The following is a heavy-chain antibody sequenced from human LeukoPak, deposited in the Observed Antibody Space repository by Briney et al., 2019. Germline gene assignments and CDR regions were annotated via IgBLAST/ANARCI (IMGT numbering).Heavy chain of an antibody. D-gene: IGHD6-19*01. J-gene: IGHJ4*02. V-gene: IGHV3-66*01. CDR1: GFTVSSNY. CDR2: IYSGGST. CDR3: AKDKGSSGWYVKDY. Sequence: GGSLRLSCAASGFTVSSNYMSWVRQAPGKGLEWVSVIYSGGSTYYADSVKGRFTISRDTSKNTLYLQMNSLRAEDTAVYYCAKDKGSSGWYVKDYWGQGTLVTVSS.